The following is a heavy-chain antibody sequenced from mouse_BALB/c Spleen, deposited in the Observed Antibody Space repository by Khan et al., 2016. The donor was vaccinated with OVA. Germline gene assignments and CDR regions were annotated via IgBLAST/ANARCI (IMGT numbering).Heavy chain of an antibody. V-gene: IGHV5-17*02. D-gene: IGHD1-1*01. Sequence: VQLKQSGGGLVQPGGSRKLSCAASGFTFNSYGMHWVRQAPEKGLEWVAYISGDSNTIYYADTVKGRFTISRDNPKNTLFLQMTSLMSEDTARYYCATSYFYGYYFDYWGPGTTLTVSS. CDR3: ATSYFYGYYFDY. CDR2: ISGDSNTI. CDR1: GFTFNSYG. J-gene: IGHJ2*01.